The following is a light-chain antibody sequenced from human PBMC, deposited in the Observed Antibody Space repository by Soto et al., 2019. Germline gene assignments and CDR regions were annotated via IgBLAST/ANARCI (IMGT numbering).Light chain of an antibody. Sequence: IVLTQSPGTLSLSPWERATLSCRASQSVSSSYLAWYQQKPGQAPRLLIYGASSRATGIPARFSGSGSGTEFTLTISSLQSEDFAVYYCQQYHHWPPITFGQGTRLEIK. V-gene: IGKV3-20*01. CDR3: QQYHHWPPIT. CDR1: QSVSSSY. CDR2: GAS. J-gene: IGKJ5*01.